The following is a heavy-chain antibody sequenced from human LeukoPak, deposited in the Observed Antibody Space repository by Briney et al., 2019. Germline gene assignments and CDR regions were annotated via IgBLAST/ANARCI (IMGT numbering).Heavy chain of an antibody. Sequence: GGSLRLSCAASGFTVSSNYMSWVRQAPGKGLEWASVIYSGGSTYYADSVKGRFTISRDTSKNTLYLQMNSLRAEDTAVYYCARDKEYYYDSSGYYYYYYMDVWGKGTTVTVSS. CDR2: IYSGGST. D-gene: IGHD3-22*01. J-gene: IGHJ6*03. CDR3: ARDKEYYYDSSGYYYYYYMDV. CDR1: GFTVSSNY. V-gene: IGHV3-53*01.